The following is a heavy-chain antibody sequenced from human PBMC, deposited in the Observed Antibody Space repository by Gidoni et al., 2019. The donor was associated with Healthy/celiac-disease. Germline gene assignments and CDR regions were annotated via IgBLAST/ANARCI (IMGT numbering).Heavy chain of an antibody. CDR1: GDSVSSNSAA. CDR2: TYYRSKWYN. CDR3: ARDRSVAARPDYYYYYYGMDV. Sequence: QVQLQQSGPGRVKPSQTLSLTCAISGDSVSSNSAAWNWIRQSPSRGLEWLGRTYYRSKWYNDYAVSVKSRITINPDTSKNQFSLQLNSVTPEDTAVYYCARDRSVAARPDYYYYYYGMDVWGQGTTVTVSS. V-gene: IGHV6-1*01. J-gene: IGHJ6*02. D-gene: IGHD6-6*01.